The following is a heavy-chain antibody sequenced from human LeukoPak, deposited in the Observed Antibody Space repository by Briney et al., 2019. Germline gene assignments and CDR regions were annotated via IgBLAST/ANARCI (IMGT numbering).Heavy chain of an antibody. CDR1: GFTFSSYS. CDR2: IYYSGST. D-gene: IGHD5-24*01. V-gene: IGHV4-59*01. J-gene: IGHJ4*02. Sequence: PGGSLRLSCAASGFTFSSYSMNWARQAPGKGLEWIGYIYYSGSTNYNPSLKSRVTISVDTSKNQFSLKLSSVTAADTAVYYCARDAGDGYNSGYWGQGTLVTVSS. CDR3: ARDAGDGYNSGY.